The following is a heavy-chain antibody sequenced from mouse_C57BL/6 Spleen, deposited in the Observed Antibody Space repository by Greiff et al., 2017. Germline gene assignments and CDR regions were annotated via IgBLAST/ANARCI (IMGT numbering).Heavy chain of an antibody. CDR2: IYPNNGGT. V-gene: IGHV1-22*01. D-gene: IGHD2-1*01. CDR3: ARSGLGPIYYGNSFYAMDY. Sequence: EVQLQQSGPELVKPGASVKMSCKASGYTFTDYNMHWVQQSHGKSLEWIGYIYPNNGGTSYNQKFKGKATLTVNKSSSTAYMELRGLTSEDSAVYYCARSGLGPIYYGNSFYAMDYWGQGTSVTVSS. J-gene: IGHJ4*01. CDR1: GYTFTDYN.